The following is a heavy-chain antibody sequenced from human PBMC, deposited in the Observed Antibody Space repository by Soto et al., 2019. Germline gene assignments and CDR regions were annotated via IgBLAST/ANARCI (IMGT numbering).Heavy chain of an antibody. CDR1: GFTFSSYG. Sequence: PGGSLRLSCAASGFTFSSYGMHWVRQAPGKGLEWVAVIWYDGSNKNYADSVKGRFTISRDNSKNTLYLQMNSLRAEDTAVYYCARDLSSDYGMDVWGQGTTVTVSS. CDR3: ARDLSSDYGMDV. CDR2: IWYDGSNK. V-gene: IGHV3-33*01. J-gene: IGHJ6*02.